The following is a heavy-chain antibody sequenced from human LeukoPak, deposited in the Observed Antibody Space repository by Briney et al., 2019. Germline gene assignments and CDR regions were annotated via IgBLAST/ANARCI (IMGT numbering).Heavy chain of an antibody. CDR1: GFTFSSYG. J-gene: IGHJ5*02. CDR2: ISYDGSNK. V-gene: IGHV3-30*18. CDR3: AKDNRGYFGGNNWFDP. D-gene: IGHD3-16*01. Sequence: GGSLRLSCAASGFTFSSYGMHWVRQAPGKGLEWVAVISYDGSNKYYADSVKGRFTISRDNSKNTLYLQMNSLRAEDTAVYYCAKDNRGYFGGNNWFDPWGQGTLVTVSS.